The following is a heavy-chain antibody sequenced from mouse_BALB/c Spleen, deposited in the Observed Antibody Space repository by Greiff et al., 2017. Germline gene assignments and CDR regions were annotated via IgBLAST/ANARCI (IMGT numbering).Heavy chain of an antibody. Sequence: EVKLMESGGGLVKPGGSLKLSCAASGFTFSSYAMSWVRQSPEKRLEWVAEISSGGSYTYYPDTVTGRFTISRDNAKNTLYLEMSSLRSEDTAMYYCARGKDDYECFDYWGQGTTLTVSS. CDR1: GFTFSSYA. CDR2: ISSGGSYT. V-gene: IGHV5-9-4*01. CDR3: ARGKDDYECFDY. D-gene: IGHD2-4*01. J-gene: IGHJ2*01.